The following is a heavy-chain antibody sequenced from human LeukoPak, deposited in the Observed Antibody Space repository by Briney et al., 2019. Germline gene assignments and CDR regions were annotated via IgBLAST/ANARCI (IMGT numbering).Heavy chain of an antibody. D-gene: IGHD5-18*01. Sequence: SETLSLTCTVSGGSISSSSYYWGWIRQPPGKGLEWIGSIYYSGSTYYNPSLKSRVTISVDTSKNQFSLKLSSVTAADTAVYYCAGSGYSYGVDYWGQGTLVTVSS. CDR2: IYYSGST. J-gene: IGHJ4*02. CDR3: AGSGYSYGVDY. V-gene: IGHV4-39*07. CDR1: GGSISSSSYY.